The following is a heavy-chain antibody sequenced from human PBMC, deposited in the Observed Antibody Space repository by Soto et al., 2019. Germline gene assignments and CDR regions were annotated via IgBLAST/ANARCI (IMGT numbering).Heavy chain of an antibody. CDR3: ARALGSGWYVGYFDF. Sequence: GGSLRLSCAASGFTLSSYALHWVRQAPGKGLEWVALISHDGSTENYADSAKGRFTISRDTSKNTLYLQMNSLRTEDTAVYYCARALGSGWYVGYFDFWGQGALVTAPQ. V-gene: IGHV3-30-3*01. J-gene: IGHJ4*02. CDR1: GFTLSSYA. CDR2: ISHDGSTE. D-gene: IGHD6-19*01.